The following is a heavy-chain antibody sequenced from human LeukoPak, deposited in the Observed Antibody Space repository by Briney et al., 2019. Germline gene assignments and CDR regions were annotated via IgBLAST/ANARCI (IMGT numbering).Heavy chain of an antibody. J-gene: IGHJ6*03. V-gene: IGHV4-34*01. CDR2: INHSGST. CDR1: GGSFSGYY. D-gene: IGHD6-13*01. Sequence: SETLSLTCAVYGGSFSGYYWSWIRQPPGKGLEWIGEINHSGSTNYNPSLKSRVTISVDTSKNQFSLKLSSVTAADTAVYYCARGSSYYYYYYMDVWGKGTTVTVSS. CDR3: ARGSSYYYYYYMDV.